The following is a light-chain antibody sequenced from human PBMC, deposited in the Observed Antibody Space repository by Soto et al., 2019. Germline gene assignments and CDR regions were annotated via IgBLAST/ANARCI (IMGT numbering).Light chain of an antibody. V-gene: IGLV2-14*01. Sequence: QSVLTQAASVSGSPGQSITISCTGTSNDIGANNYVSWYQHHPGKAPKILIYEAANRPSGVSHRFSGSKSANTASLTISGLQAEDEADYFCTSYTSTSTLVFGGGTKLTVL. CDR2: EAA. CDR1: SNDIGANNY. CDR3: TSYTSTSTLV. J-gene: IGLJ2*01.